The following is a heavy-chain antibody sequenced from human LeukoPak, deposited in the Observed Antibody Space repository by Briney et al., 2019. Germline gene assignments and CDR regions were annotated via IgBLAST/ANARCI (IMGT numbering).Heavy chain of an antibody. V-gene: IGHV1-8*02. CDR2: MNPNSGNT. D-gene: IGHD2-15*01. J-gene: IGHJ3*02. CDR3: ARGLVVLAATSWAFDI. CDR1: GYTFTTYD. Sequence: ASVKVSCKASGYTFTTYDINWVRQATGQELEWMGWMNPNSGNTGYAQKFQGRVTMTRNTSISTAYMELSSLRSEDTAVYYCARGLVVLAATSWAFDIWGHGTMVTVSS.